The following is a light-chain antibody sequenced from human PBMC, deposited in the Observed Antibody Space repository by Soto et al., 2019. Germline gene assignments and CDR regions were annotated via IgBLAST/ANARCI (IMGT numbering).Light chain of an antibody. J-gene: IGKJ1*01. CDR3: QQYNNWPRT. V-gene: IGKV3-15*01. Sequence: EIVMTQSPATLSVSPGERATLSCRASQSVSSNLAWYQQKPGQAPNLLIYDTSTRASGIPARFSGSGSGTDFTLTNSSLQSEDFAVYYCQQYNNWPRTFGQGTKVEIK. CDR1: QSVSSN. CDR2: DTS.